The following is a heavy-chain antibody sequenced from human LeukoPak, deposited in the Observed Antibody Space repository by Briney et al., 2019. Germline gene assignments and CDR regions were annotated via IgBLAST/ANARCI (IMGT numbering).Heavy chain of an antibody. CDR2: INPNSGGT. V-gene: IGHV1-2*02. D-gene: IGHD2-2*01. Sequence: GASVSVSCTASGYTFTGYYMHWVRQAPGQGLEWIGWINPNSGGTNYAQKFQGRVTMTRDTSISTAYMELSRLRSDDTAVYYCARDRYCSSTSCFLFDYWGQGTLVTVSS. CDR3: ARDRYCSSTSCFLFDY. J-gene: IGHJ4*02. CDR1: GYTFTGYY.